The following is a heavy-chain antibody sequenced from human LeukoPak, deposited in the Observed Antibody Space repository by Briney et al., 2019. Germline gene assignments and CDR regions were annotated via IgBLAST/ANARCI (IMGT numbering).Heavy chain of an antibody. CDR3: ARDLNVLRYFDYYYYYGMDV. D-gene: IGHD3-9*01. J-gene: IGHJ6*04. Sequence: SETLSLTCAVYGGFFSGYYWSWIRQPPGKGLEWIGEINHSGSTNYNPSLKSRVTISVDTSKNQFSLKLSSVTAADTAVYYCARDLNVLRYFDYYYYYGMDVWGKGTTVTVSS. V-gene: IGHV4-34*01. CDR1: GGFFSGYY. CDR2: INHSGST.